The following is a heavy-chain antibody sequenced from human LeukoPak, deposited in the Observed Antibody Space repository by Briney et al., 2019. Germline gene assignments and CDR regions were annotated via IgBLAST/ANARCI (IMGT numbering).Heavy chain of an antibody. V-gene: IGHV1-8*01. D-gene: IGHD5-18*01. J-gene: IGHJ4*02. CDR1: GYTFTSYD. CDR3: ARGSRRIQLWLQPDFDY. CDR2: MNPNSGNT. Sequence: ASVKVSCKASGYTFTSYDINWVRQATGQGLEWMGWMNPNSGNTGYAQKLQGRVTMTTDTSTSTAYMELRSLRSDDTAVYYCARGSRRIQLWLQPDFDYWGQGTLVTVSS.